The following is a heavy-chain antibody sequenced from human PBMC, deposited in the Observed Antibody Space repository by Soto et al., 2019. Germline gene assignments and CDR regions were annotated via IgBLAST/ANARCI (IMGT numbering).Heavy chain of an antibody. CDR1: GLTFSSYA. CDR2: ISYDGRNK. J-gene: IGHJ4*02. V-gene: IGHV3-30*04. CDR3: ARDWRGSSSWYGGY. Sequence: QVQLVESGGGVVQPGRSLRLSCAASGLTFSSYAMHWVRQAPGKGREGGAVISYDGRNKYYADSVKGRFTISRDNSKNTLYLQMNSLRAEDTAVYYCARDWRGSSSWYGGYWGQGTLVTVSS. D-gene: IGHD6-13*01.